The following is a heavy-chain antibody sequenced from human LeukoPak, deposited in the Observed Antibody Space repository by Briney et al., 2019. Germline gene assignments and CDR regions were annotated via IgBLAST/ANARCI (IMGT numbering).Heavy chain of an antibody. J-gene: IGHJ4*02. CDR1: VFTFSDYY. CDR3: ARGGNGYNYALEY. Sequence: GGSLRLSCAASVFTFSDYYMSWIRQARGEGLEWVSYISSSNSYTNYTDCVKGRFNIYRDNDKNPLYLPMNSLGAEDTAIYYCARGGNGYNYALEYWGQGTLVSVSS. CDR2: ISSSNSYT. V-gene: IGHV3-11*05. D-gene: IGHD5-24*01.